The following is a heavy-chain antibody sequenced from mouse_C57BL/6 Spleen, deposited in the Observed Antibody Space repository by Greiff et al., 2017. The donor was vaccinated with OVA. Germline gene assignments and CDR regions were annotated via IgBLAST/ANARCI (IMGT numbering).Heavy chain of an antibody. V-gene: IGHV14-4*01. CDR3: TRGQLRLPFAY. CDR1: GFNIKDDY. Sequence: PLQQSGAELVRPGASVKLSCTASGFNIKDDYMHWVKQRPEQGLEWIGWIDPENGDTEYASKFQGKATITADTSSNTAYLQLSSLTSEDTAVYYCTRGQLRLPFAYWGQGTLVTVSA. CDR2: IDPENGDT. J-gene: IGHJ3*01. D-gene: IGHD3-2*02.